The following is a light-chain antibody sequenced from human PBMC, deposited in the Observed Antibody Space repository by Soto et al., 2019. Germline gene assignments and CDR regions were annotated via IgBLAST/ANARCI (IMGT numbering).Light chain of an antibody. CDR2: EVS. CDR3: SSYPRYITRV. CDR1: SSDVGGYNY. J-gene: IGLJ1*01. V-gene: IGLV2-14*03. Sequence: QSVLTQPASGSGSPGQSITISCTGTSSDVGGYNYVSWYQQHPGKGPKLMIYEVSNRPSGVSNRFSGSKSGNTATLTISGLQAEDEDDYDCSSYPRYITRVFATG.